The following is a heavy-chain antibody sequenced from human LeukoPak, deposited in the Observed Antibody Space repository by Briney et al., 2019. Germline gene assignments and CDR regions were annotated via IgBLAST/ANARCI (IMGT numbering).Heavy chain of an antibody. CDR3: AKDVGGIVVVPEEYFQH. V-gene: IGHV3-33*06. CDR2: IWYDGSNK. CDR1: GFTFSSYG. J-gene: IGHJ1*01. D-gene: IGHD2-2*01. Sequence: GGSLRLSCAASGFTFSSYGMHWVRQAPGKGLEWVAVIWYDGSNKYYADSVKGRFTISRDNSKNTLYLQMNSLRAEDTAVYYCAKDVGGIVVVPEEYFQHWGQGTPVTVSA.